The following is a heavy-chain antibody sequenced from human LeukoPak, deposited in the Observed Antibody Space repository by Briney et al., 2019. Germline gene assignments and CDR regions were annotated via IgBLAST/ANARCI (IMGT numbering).Heavy chain of an antibody. D-gene: IGHD2-2*02. CDR2: IYTSGST. V-gene: IGHV4-61*02. CDR3: ARGGSCSSTSCYNYYYYMDV. CDR1: GGSISSGSYY. Sequence: SETLSLTCTVSGGSISSGSYYWSWIRQPAGKGLEWIGRIYTSGSTNYNPSLKSRVTISVDTSKNQFSLKLSSVTAADTAVYYCARGGSCSSTSCYNYYYYMDVWGKGTTVTVSS. J-gene: IGHJ6*03.